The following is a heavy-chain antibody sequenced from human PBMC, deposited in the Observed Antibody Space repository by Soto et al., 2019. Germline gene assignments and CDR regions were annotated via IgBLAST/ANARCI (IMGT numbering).Heavy chain of an antibody. CDR3: ARDTMVRGAYWVYGMDV. V-gene: IGHV1-69*13. Sequence: RASVKVSCKASGGTFSSYAISWVRQAPGQGLEWMGGIIPIFGTANYAQKFQGRVTITADESTSTAYMELSSLRSEDTAVYYCARDTMVRGAYWVYGMDVWGQGTTVTVSS. CDR1: GGTFSSYA. D-gene: IGHD3-10*01. CDR2: IIPIFGTA. J-gene: IGHJ6*02.